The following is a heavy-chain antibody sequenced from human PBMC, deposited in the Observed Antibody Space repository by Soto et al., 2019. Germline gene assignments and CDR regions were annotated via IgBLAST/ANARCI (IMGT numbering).Heavy chain of an antibody. CDR3: ARGYSSGRTHRDY. J-gene: IGHJ4*02. D-gene: IGHD6-19*01. V-gene: IGHV4-61*01. CDR2: IYYSGST. CDR1: GGSVSSGSYY. Sequence: SETLSLTCTVSGGSVSSGSYYWSWIRQPPGRGLEWIGYIYYSGSTNYNPSLKSRVTISVDTSKNQFSLKLSSVTAADTAVYYCARGYSSGRTHRDYWGQGTLVTVSS.